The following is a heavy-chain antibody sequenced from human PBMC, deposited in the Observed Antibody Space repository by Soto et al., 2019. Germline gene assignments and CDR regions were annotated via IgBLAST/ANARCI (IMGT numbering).Heavy chain of an antibody. CDR1: EVTISNYG. D-gene: IGHD2-15*01. V-gene: IGHV3-30*18. CDR3: AKDLGFCSGGSCYSEGYFDY. Sequence: SIRVPWAVSEVTISNYGVHLISKAQSKGLEWVALVSYDGSNKNYADSVKGRFAISRDNSKSTLYLQMNMLRTDDTAVYYCAKDLGFCSGGSCYSEGYFDYWGPGTLVTVSS. CDR2: VSYDGSNK. J-gene: IGHJ4*02.